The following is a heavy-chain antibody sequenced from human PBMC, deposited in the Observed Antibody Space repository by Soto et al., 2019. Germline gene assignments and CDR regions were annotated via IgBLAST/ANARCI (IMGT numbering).Heavy chain of an antibody. CDR1: GDTFANFG. V-gene: IGHV1-18*01. CDR3: ARVVRGVVNWFDP. D-gene: IGHD3-10*01. Sequence: HLVQSGPEVKRPGASITVSCKTSGDTFANFGLSWVRQAPGQGLEWTGWSATYNNNKNYAQKFQGRLTLTTDTSTSTAYMELESLGYDDTAVYYCARVVRGVVNWFDPWGQGTLVTVSS. CDR2: SATYNNNK. J-gene: IGHJ5*02.